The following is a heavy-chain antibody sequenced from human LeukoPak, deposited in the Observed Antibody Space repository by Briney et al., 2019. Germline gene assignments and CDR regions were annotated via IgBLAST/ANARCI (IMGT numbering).Heavy chain of an antibody. D-gene: IGHD5-12*01. V-gene: IGHV3-30*18. CDR3: AKDLRGYSGYDDY. CDR2: ISYDGSNK. J-gene: IGHJ4*02. CDR1: GFTFSSYG. Sequence: GRSLRLSCAASGFTFSSYGMHWVRQAPGKGLEWVAVISYDGSNKYYADSVKGRFTVSRDNSKNTLYLQMNSLRAEDTAVYYCAKDLRGYSGYDDYWGQGTLVTVSS.